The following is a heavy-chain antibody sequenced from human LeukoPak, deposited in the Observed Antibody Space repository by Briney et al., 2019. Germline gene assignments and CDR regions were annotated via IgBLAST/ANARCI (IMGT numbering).Heavy chain of an antibody. J-gene: IGHJ3*02. V-gene: IGHV1-24*01. CDR3: ATRYSGSYGAFDI. CDR2: FDPEDGET. D-gene: IGHD1-26*01. Sequence: ASVKVSCKASGYTFTNYGISWVRQAPGKGLEWMGGFDPEDGETIYAQKFQGRVTMTEDTSTDTAYMELSSLRSEDTAVYYCATRYSGSYGAFDIWGQGTMVTVSS. CDR1: GYTFTNYG.